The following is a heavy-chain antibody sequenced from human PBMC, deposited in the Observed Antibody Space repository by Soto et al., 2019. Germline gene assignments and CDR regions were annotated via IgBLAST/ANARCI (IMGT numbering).Heavy chain of an antibody. V-gene: IGHV1-69*01. Sequence: SVKVSCKASGGTFSSNAISWVRQAPGQGLEWMGGIIPIFGTANYAQKFQGRVTITADESTSTAYMELSSLRSEDTAVYYCAREASRVGDNDYWGQGTLVTVSS. CDR3: AREASRVGDNDY. D-gene: IGHD4-17*01. CDR1: GGTFSSNA. J-gene: IGHJ4*02. CDR2: IIPIFGTA.